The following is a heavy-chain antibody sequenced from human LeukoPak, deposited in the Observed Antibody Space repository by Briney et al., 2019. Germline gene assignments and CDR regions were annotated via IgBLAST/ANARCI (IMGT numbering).Heavy chain of an antibody. J-gene: IGHJ4*02. CDR3: AKDLGLIAAGNY. D-gene: IGHD6-13*01. V-gene: IGHV3-64*01. CDR1: GFTFRNSA. CDR2: ISSNGGST. Sequence: QPGGSLRLSCAASGFTFRNSAMHWVRQAPGKGLEYVSGISSNGGSTYYANAVKGRFTISRDNSKNTLYLQMNSLRAEDTAVYYCAKDLGLIAAGNYWGQGTLVTVSS.